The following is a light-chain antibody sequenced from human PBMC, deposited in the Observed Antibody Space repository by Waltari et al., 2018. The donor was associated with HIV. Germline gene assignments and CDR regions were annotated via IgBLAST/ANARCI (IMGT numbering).Light chain of an antibody. CDR1: QGILFNSNNKNY. V-gene: IGKV4-1*01. CDR3: QQYYTTPYS. J-gene: IGKJ2*01. Sequence: DIVMTQSPDSLTVSLGERATINCKSSQGILFNSNNKNYLAWYQQRPGQSPRLLIYWASTRGSGVPVRFSGAGSGTNFSLTISNLQPEDVAVYYCQQYYTTPYSFSQGSRLEI. CDR2: WAS.